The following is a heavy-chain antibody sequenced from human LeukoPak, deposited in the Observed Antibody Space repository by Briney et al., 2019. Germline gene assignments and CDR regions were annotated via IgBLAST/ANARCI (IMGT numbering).Heavy chain of an antibody. V-gene: IGHV1-8*03. D-gene: IGHD2-2*01. Sequence: ASVHVSSTASGYTFIMYDINWGRQATGQGRGWMGGMNPNSVNSGYSLKFQRRVTSAPYPSTSTAYMELSSLTSEDTAVYYCARGPCCSSSSCPYYFNYWGQGTVVTVSS. CDR1: GYTFIMYD. J-gene: IGHJ4*02. CDR2: MNPNSVNS. CDR3: ARGPCCSSSSCPYYFNY.